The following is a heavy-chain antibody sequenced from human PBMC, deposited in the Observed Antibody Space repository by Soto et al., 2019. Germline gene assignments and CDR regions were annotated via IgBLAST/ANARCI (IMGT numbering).Heavy chain of an antibody. CDR3: ARDPGPYVIGY. CDR2: IYYSGST. Sequence: QVQLQESGPGLVKPSQTLSLTCTVSGGSINSGGYYWSWIRQLPGKGLEWIGYIYYSGSTYYNPSLKSRVTISVDTSKNQFSLKLSSVTAADTAVYYCARDPGPYVIGYWGQGTLVTVSS. J-gene: IGHJ4*02. D-gene: IGHD3-16*01. V-gene: IGHV4-31*03. CDR1: GGSINSGGYY.